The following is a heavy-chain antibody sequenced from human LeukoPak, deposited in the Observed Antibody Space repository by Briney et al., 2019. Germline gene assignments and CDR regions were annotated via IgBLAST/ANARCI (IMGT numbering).Heavy chain of an antibody. J-gene: IGHJ4*02. CDR3: AKESRSGWYMEDY. D-gene: IGHD6-13*01. V-gene: IGHV3-23*01. Sequence: GGSLRLSCAASGFTFSTYAVGRVRQPPGKGLEWVSASGRGGATYYADSVKGRFTISRDNSKNTLYLQMNSLRVEYTAVYYCAKESRSGWYMEDYWGQGTLVTVSS. CDR2: SGRGGAT. CDR1: GFTFSTYA.